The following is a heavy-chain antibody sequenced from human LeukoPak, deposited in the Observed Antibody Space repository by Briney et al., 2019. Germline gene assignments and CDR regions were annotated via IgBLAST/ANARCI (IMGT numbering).Heavy chain of an antibody. J-gene: IGHJ6*02. D-gene: IGHD2-15*01. CDR2: INPNSGGT. V-gene: IGHV1-2*02. CDR3: ARDRCSGGSCYSGYYGMDV. Sequence: GASVKVSCKASGYTFTGYYMHWVRQAPGRGLEWMGWINPNSGGTNYAQKFQGRVTMTRDTSISTAYMELSRLRSDDTAVYYCARDRCSGGSCYSGYYGMDVWGQGTTVTASS. CDR1: GYTFTGYY.